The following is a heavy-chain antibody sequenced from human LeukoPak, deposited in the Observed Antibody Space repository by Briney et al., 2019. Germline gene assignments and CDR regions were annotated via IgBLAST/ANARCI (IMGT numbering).Heavy chain of an antibody. J-gene: IGHJ4*02. D-gene: IGHD3-10*01. CDR2: ISTYNGNT. Sequence: ASVKVSCKASGYTFSSYGITWVRQAPGQGLEWMGWISTYNGNTHYAQKVQGRVTMTTDTSTSTAYMELRSLRSDDTAVYYCASGAYYFDFWGQGTLVTVSS. CDR1: GYTFSSYG. V-gene: IGHV1-18*01. CDR3: ASGAYYFDF.